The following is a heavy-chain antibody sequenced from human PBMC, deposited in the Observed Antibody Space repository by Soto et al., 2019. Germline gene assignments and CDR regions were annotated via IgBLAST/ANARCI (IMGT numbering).Heavy chain of an antibody. CDR1: GFTFSSYW. CDR2: IKQDGSEK. Sequence: GGSLRLSCAASGFTFSSYWMSWVRQAPGKGLEWVANIKQDGSEKYYVDSVKGRFTISRDNAKNSLYLQMNSLRAEDTAGYYCARGSVLLWFGELARFDYWGQGTLVTVSS. V-gene: IGHV3-7*01. J-gene: IGHJ4*02. CDR3: ARGSVLLWFGELARFDY. D-gene: IGHD3-10*01.